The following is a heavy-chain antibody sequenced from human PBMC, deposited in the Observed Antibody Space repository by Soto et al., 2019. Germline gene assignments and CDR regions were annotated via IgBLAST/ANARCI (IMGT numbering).Heavy chain of an antibody. CDR1: GYTFTSYY. CDR2: INPSGGST. CDR3: ARDIKYYDILDGMDV. Sequence: ASVKVSCKASGYTFTSYYMHWVRQAPGQGLEWMGIINPSGGSTSYAQKFQGRVTITRDTSTSTVYMELSSLRSEDTAVYYCARDIKYYDILDGMDVWGQGTTVTVSS. J-gene: IGHJ6*02. V-gene: IGHV1-46*01. D-gene: IGHD3-9*01.